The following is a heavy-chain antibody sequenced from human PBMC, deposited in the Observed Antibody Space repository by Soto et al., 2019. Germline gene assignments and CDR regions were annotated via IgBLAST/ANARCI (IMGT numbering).Heavy chain of an antibody. D-gene: IGHD1-26*01. CDR3: ARDKHSGGPGVFDY. J-gene: IGHJ4*02. CDR1: GDSISSTNW. CDR2: IYHSRST. V-gene: IGHV4-4*02. Sequence: QVQLRESGPGLVKPSGTLSLTCAVSGDSISSTNWWSWCREPPVKGLEWIGGIYHSRSTNYNPSLKSRVTIVVDKPKNQFSLKLTSVTAADPAVYYYARDKHSGGPGVFDYWGQGTLVTVSS.